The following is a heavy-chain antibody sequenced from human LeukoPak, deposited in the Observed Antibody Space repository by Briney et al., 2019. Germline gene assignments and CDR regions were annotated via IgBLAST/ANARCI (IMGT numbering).Heavy chain of an antibody. V-gene: IGHV3-23*01. Sequence: GGSLRLSCAASGFTFSSYAMSWVRQAPGKGLEWVSAISGSGGSTYYADSVKGRFTISRDNSKNTLYLQMNSLRAEDTAVYYCARDRPGFWSGYYNWFDPWGQGTLVTVSS. CDR2: ISGSGGST. J-gene: IGHJ5*02. CDR3: ARDRPGFWSGYYNWFDP. CDR1: GFTFSSYA. D-gene: IGHD3-3*01.